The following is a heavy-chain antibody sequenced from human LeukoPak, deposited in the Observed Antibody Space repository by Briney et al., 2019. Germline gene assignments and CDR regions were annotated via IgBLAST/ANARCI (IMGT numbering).Heavy chain of an antibody. CDR3: ASFPPYMVRADAFDI. CDR1: GFTLSSYS. J-gene: IGHJ3*02. V-gene: IGHV3-21*01. CDR2: ISRSSAYI. D-gene: IGHD3-10*01. Sequence: PGGSLRLSCAASGFTLSSYSMNWVRQAPGQGLELVSSISRSSAYIYYADSVKGRFTISRDNAKNSLYLQMNSLRAEDTAVYYCASFPPYMVRADAFDIWGQGTMVTVSS.